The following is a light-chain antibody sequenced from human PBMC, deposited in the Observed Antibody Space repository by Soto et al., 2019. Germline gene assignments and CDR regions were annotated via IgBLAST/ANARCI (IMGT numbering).Light chain of an antibody. J-gene: IGKJ3*01. CDR2: WAS. CDR1: QSVLYSSSNKHY. Sequence: DIVMTQSPDSLAVSLGERATINCKSSQSVLYSSSNKHYLAWYQQKPGQPQKLLIYWASTRESGVPDRFSGSGSGKDFTLTISSRQAEDAAVYYCQQSYTSPFTFGPGTKVDIK. CDR3: QQSYTSPFT. V-gene: IGKV4-1*01.